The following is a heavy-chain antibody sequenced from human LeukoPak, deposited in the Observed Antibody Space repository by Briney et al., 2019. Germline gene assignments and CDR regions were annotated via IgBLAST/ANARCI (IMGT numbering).Heavy chain of an antibody. CDR1: GFTFSSYA. CDR3: ARGGPYCSGGSCYTYGMDV. Sequence: PGGSLRLSCAASGFTFSSYAMHWVRQAPGKGLEYVSAISSNGGSTYYANSVKGRFTISRDNSKNALYLQMGSLRAEDMAVYYCARGGPYCSGGSCYTYGMDVWGQGTTVTVSS. D-gene: IGHD2-15*01. V-gene: IGHV3-64*01. CDR2: ISSNGGST. J-gene: IGHJ6*02.